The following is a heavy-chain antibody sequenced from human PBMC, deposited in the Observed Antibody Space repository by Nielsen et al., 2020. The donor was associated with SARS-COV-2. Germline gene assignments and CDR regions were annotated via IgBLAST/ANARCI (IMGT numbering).Heavy chain of an antibody. CDR1: GFTFSDYA. V-gene: IGHV3-23*01. CDR3: ARLWDDGYYFDTGPYDY. CDR2: IKTTGGST. Sequence: GGSLRLSCAASGFTFSDYAMAWVRQAPGKGLEWVSVIKTTGGSTYYADSVKGRCTISRDNAKNTLYLQMNGLRAEDTAVYYCARLWDDGYYFDTGPYDYWGQGTLVTVSS. J-gene: IGHJ4*02. D-gene: IGHD3-22*01.